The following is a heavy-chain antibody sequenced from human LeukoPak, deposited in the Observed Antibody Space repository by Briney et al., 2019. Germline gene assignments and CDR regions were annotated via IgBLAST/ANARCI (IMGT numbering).Heavy chain of an antibody. Sequence: GGSQRLSCAASGFTFSSYSMNWVRQAPGKGLEWVSSISSSSSYIYYADSVKGRFTISRDNAKNSLYLQMNSLRAEDTAVYYCARTLAYCGGDCANYWGQGTLVTVSS. CDR1: GFTFSSYS. CDR3: ARTLAYCGGDCANY. V-gene: IGHV3-21*01. D-gene: IGHD2-21*02. CDR2: ISSSSSYI. J-gene: IGHJ4*02.